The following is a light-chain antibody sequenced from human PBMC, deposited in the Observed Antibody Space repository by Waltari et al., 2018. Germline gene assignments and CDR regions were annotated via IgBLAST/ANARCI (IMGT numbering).Light chain of an antibody. V-gene: IGLV1-47*01. Sequence: QSVLTQPPSASGTPGQRVTISCSGGSSNIGRNSVYWYQQIPETAPKLLIYKSSQRPSGVPDRFSGSKSCTSASLAISGLRSEDEAVYYCAAWDDSGTGQGIFGGGTKLTVL. CDR3: AAWDDSGTGQGI. CDR2: KSS. J-gene: IGLJ2*01. CDR1: SSNIGRNS.